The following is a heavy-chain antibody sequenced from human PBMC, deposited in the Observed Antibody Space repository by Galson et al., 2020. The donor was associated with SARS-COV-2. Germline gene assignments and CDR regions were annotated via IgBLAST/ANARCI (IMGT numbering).Heavy chain of an antibody. V-gene: IGHV5-51*01. D-gene: IGHD6-19*01. CDR1: GYRFPNYW. Sequence: GESLKIPCSTSGYRFPNYWIGRVRQMPGKGLEWMGIIYPADSYTIYSPSFQGQVTISADKSISTAFLQWRRLKASDTAIYYCARHGASSGWYEGIDYWGQGTLVTVSS. CDR3: ARHGASSGWYEGIDY. CDR2: IYPADSYT. J-gene: IGHJ4*02.